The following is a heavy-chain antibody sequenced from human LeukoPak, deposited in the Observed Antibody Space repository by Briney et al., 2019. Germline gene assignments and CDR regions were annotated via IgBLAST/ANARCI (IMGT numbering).Heavy chain of an antibody. CDR2: ISGSGGST. CDR3: ARNGDYGPYYFDY. CDR1: GFTFSSYG. J-gene: IGHJ4*02. Sequence: GGSLRLSCAASGFTFSSYGMSWVRQAPGKGLEWVSAISGSGGSTYYADSVKGRFTISRDNSKNTLYLQMNGLRAEDTAVYYCARNGDYGPYYFDYWGQGTLVTVSS. V-gene: IGHV3-23*01. D-gene: IGHD4-17*01.